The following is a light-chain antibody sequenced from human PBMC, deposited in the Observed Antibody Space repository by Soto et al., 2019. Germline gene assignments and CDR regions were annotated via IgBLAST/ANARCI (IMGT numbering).Light chain of an antibody. J-gene: IGKJ1*01. Sequence: EIVLTQSPAPLSLSPGERATLSCRSSQSVSSSYLAWYQHRPGQAPRLLIFGASSRATGIPDRFSGTGSGTDFTLTISRLEPEDVAVYYCQQYGNSPWTFGQGTKVDIK. V-gene: IGKV3-20*01. CDR2: GAS. CDR3: QQYGNSPWT. CDR1: QSVSSSY.